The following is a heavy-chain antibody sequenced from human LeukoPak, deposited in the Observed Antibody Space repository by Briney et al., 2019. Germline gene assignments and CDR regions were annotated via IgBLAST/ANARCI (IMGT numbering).Heavy chain of an antibody. D-gene: IGHD3-9*01. Sequence: ASVKVSCKASGYTFTSNAMNWVRQAPGQGLEWMGWINTNTGNPTYAQGFTGRFVFSLDTSVNTAYLQISSLKAEDTAVYYCARADILIPPFYYYYMDVWGKGTTVSVSS. CDR1: GYTFTSNA. J-gene: IGHJ6*03. CDR2: INTNTGNP. V-gene: IGHV7-4-1*02. CDR3: ARADILIPPFYYYYMDV.